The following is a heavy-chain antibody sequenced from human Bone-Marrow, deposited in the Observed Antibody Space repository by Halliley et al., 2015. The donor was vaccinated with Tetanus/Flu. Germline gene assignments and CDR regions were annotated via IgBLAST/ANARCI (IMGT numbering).Heavy chain of an antibody. CDR1: GYIFTNYW. CDR2: IYPRDSDT. V-gene: IGHV5-51*01. CDR3: ARQDFVIVPTVRARAFDI. Sequence: QLVQSGAELKKPGESLKISCKASGYIFTNYWLGWVRQMPGGGLEWMGIIYPRDSDTRYSPSFQGQITISADKSIDTAYLQWDSLKASDSAMYYCARQDFVIVPTVRARAFDIWGQGTVVTVSS. D-gene: IGHD2-2*01. J-gene: IGHJ3*02.